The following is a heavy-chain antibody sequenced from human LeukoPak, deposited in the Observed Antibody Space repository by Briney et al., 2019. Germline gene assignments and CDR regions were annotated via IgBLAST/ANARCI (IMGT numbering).Heavy chain of an antibody. CDR2: IYYSGTT. Sequence: SETLSLTCTVSGGSISSSSYYWGWIRQPPGKGLEWIGSIYYSGTTYYKPSLKSRVTISVDTSKNQFSLKLSSVTAADTAVYYCARVPGTYYYYYMDVWGKGTTVTVSS. CDR1: GGSISSSSYY. J-gene: IGHJ6*03. D-gene: IGHD1-26*01. CDR3: ARVPGTYYYYYMDV. V-gene: IGHV4-39*07.